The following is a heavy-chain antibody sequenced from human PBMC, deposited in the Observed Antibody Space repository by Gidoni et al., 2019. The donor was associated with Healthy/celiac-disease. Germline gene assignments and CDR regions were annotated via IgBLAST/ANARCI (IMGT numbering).Heavy chain of an antibody. Sequence: EVQLVESGGGLVKPGGSLRLSCAASGFTFSSYSMNWVRPAPGKGLEWVSSISSSSSYIYYADSVKGRFTISRDNAKNSPYLQMNSLRAEDTAVYYCARDRWDRVAGNYGMDVWGQGTTVTVSS. CDR2: ISSSSSYI. J-gene: IGHJ6*02. D-gene: IGHD2-15*01. V-gene: IGHV3-21*01. CDR3: ARDRWDRVAGNYGMDV. CDR1: GFTFSSYS.